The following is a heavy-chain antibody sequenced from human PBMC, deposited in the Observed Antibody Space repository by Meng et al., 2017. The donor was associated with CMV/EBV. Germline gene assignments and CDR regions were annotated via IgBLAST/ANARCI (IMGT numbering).Heavy chain of an antibody. CDR2: ISSSSSYI. J-gene: IGHJ4*02. Sequence: GESLNISCAASGFTFSSYSMNWVRQAPGKGLEWVSSISSSSSYIYYADSVKGRFTISRDNAKNSLYLQMNSLRAEDTAVYYCARTKQLVRFDYWGQGTLVTVSS. CDR3: ARTKQLVRFDY. D-gene: IGHD6-13*01. CDR1: GFTFSSYS. V-gene: IGHV3-21*01.